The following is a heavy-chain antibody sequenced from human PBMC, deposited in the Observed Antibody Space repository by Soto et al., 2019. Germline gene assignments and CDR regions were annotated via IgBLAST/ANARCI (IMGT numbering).Heavy chain of an antibody. V-gene: IGHV5-51*01. CDR1: GYSFTSYW. Sequence: PGESLKISCKGSGYSFTSYWIGWVRQMPGKGLEWMGIIYPGDSDTRYSPSFQGQVTISADKSISTAYLQWSSLKASDTAMYYCARQRRYYDILAYMDVWGKGTTVTVSS. CDR2: IYPGDSDT. D-gene: IGHD3-9*01. CDR3: ARQRRYYDILAYMDV. J-gene: IGHJ6*03.